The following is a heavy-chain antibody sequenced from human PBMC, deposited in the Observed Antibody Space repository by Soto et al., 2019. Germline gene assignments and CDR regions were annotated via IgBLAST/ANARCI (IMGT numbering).Heavy chain of an antibody. CDR2: ISAYNGNT. D-gene: IGHD3-3*01. V-gene: IGHV1-18*04. CDR1: GYTFNSYG. J-gene: IGHJ4*02. CDR3: ARDLRFVEWLLPLDY. Sequence: ASVKVSCKASGYTFNSYGISWVRQAPGQGLEWMGWISAYNGNTNYAQKLQGRVTMTTDTSTSTAYMELRSLRSDDTAVYYCARDLRFVEWLLPLDYWGQGTLVTVSS.